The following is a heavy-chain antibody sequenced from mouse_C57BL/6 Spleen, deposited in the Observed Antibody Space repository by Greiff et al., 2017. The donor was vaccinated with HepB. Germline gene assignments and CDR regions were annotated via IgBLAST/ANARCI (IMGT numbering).Heavy chain of an antibody. V-gene: IGHV7-3*01. CDR3: ARWNGNFLDY. CDR2: IRNKANGYTT. J-gene: IGHJ2*01. D-gene: IGHD2-1*01. CDR1: GFTFTDYY. Sequence: EVKLMESGGGLVQPGGSLSLSCAASGFTFTDYYMSWVRQPPGKALEWLGFIRNKANGYTTEYSASVKGRFTISRDNSQSILYLQMNALRAEDSATYYCARWNGNFLDYWGQGTTLTVSS.